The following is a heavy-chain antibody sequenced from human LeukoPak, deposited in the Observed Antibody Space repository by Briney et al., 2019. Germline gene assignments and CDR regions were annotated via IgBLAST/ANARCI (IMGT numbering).Heavy chain of an antibody. J-gene: IGHJ4*02. Sequence: SETLSLTCTVSGGSISSYYWSWIRQPPGKGLEWIGYIYYSGSTNYNPSLKSRVTISVDTSKNQFSLKLGSVTAADTAVYYCARDPSFDYWGQGTLVTVSS. CDR2: IYYSGST. CDR3: ARDPSFDY. CDR1: GGSISSYY. V-gene: IGHV4-59*01.